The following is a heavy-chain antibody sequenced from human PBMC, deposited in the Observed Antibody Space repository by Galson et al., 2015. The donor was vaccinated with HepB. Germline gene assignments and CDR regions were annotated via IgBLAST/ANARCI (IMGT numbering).Heavy chain of an antibody. CDR1: GYAFTIYD. D-gene: IGHD4-17*01. J-gene: IGHJ4*03. CDR3: ARTKARCPFDS. Sequence: SVKVSCKASGYAFTIYDINWVRQATGQGLEWMGWMNPISGNTGHAQRFQGRITMTRNTSINTAYMELRSLGSEDTAVYYCARTKARCPFDSWVQGTLVAVS. CDR2: MNPISGNT. V-gene: IGHV1-8*01.